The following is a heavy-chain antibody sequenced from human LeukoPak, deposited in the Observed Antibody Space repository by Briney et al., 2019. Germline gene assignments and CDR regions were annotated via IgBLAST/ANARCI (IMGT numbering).Heavy chain of an antibody. V-gene: IGHV3-53*01. CDR3: AGDAAAWGSDLDV. D-gene: IGHD6-25*01. CDR1: GFSVSRNY. CDR2: LHSSGNT. J-gene: IGHJ2*01. Sequence: GGSLRLSCAASGFSVSRNYMNWVRQAPGKGLEWLSVLHSSGNTYYAGSVKGRFTISRDDSKNTLYLQMNNLRADDTAVYYCAGDAAAWGSDLDVWGRGTLVTVSS.